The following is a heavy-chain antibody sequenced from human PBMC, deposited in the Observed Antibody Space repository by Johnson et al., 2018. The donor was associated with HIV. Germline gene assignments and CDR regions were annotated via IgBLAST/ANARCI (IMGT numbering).Heavy chain of an antibody. Sequence: VQLVESGGGLVQPGGSLRLSCAASGFTFSSYWMSWVRQAPGKGLEWVANIKHDGSEKYYVDSVKGRFTVSRDNAKNSLYLQMNSLKTEDTAVYYCRSWGSSGYYAPFYHDAFDIWGQGTMVTVSS. CDR2: IKHDGSEK. V-gene: IGHV3-7*03. D-gene: IGHD3-22*01. CDR3: RSWGSSGYYAPFYHDAFDI. CDR1: GFTFSSYW. J-gene: IGHJ3*02.